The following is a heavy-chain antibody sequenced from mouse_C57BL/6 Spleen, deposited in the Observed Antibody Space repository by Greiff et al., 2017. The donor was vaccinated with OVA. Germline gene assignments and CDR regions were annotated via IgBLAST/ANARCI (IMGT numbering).Heavy chain of an antibody. D-gene: IGHD1-1*01. J-gene: IGHJ4*01. V-gene: IGHV1-82*01. Sequence: QVQLQQSGPELVKPGASVKISCKASGYAFTSSWMNWVKQRPGKGLEWIGRIYPVDGDTNYNGKFKGKATLTADKSSSTAYMQLRRLTSEDSAVYVCAREDCYGSSYAMDYWGQGTSVTVSS. CDR3: AREDCYGSSYAMDY. CDR2: IYPVDGDT. CDR1: GYAFTSSW.